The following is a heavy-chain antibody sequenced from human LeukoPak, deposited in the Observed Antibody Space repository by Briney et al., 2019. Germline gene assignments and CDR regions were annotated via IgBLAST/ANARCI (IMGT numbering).Heavy chain of an antibody. CDR1: GFTFSNYA. Sequence: GGSLRLSCAASGFTFSNYAMSWVRQAPGGGLEWVSAISGSGDTTFHADSVKGRFTTSRDNSKNTLSLQMSGLRVEDSAVYFCAKDTSAWLYHRAYMNVWGTGTTVTVSS. CDR2: ISGSGDTT. CDR3: AKDTSAWLYHRAYMNV. D-gene: IGHD2-2*01. V-gene: IGHV3-23*01. J-gene: IGHJ6*03.